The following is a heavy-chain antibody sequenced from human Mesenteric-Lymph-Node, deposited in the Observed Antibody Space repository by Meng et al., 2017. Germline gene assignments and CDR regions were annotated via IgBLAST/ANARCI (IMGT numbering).Heavy chain of an antibody. Sequence: EVQLGESGGGLVKPGASLRLSCAASGFTFSSYSMNWVRQAPGKGLEWVSSISSSSSYIYYADSVKGRFTISRDNAKNSLYLQMNSLRAEDTAVYYCARNVRLRDGYNSDYWGQGTLVTVSS. D-gene: IGHD5-24*01. CDR3: ARNVRLRDGYNSDY. CDR1: GFTFSSYS. V-gene: IGHV3-21*01. CDR2: ISSSSSYI. J-gene: IGHJ4*02.